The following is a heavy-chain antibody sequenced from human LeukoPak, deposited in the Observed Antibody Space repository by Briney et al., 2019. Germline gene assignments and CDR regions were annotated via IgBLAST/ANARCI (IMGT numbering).Heavy chain of an antibody. CDR2: IKQDGSEK. CDR3: ARGKYDFWSGISFDY. J-gene: IGHJ4*02. V-gene: IGHV3-7*01. CDR1: GFTFSDYY. Sequence: GGSLRLSCAASGFTFSDYYMSWIRQAPGKGLEWVANIKQDGSEKYYVDSVKGRFTISRDNAKNSLYLQMNSLRAEDTAVYYCARGKYDFWSGISFDYWGQGTLVTVSS. D-gene: IGHD3-3*01.